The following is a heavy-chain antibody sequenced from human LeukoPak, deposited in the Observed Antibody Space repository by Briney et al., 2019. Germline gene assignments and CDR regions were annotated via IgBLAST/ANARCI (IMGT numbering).Heavy chain of an antibody. CDR1: GYTFTSYA. V-gene: IGHV1-3*01. CDR3: AGVVMGWGPDIVVVQVAMSAFDS. J-gene: IGHJ4*02. CDR2: INAGNGNT. D-gene: IGHD2-2*01. Sequence: ASVKVSCKASGYTFTSYAMHWVRQAPGQRLEWMGWINAGNGNTKYSQKFQGRVTITRDTSASTAYMELSSLRSEDTAVYYCAGVVMGWGPDIVVVQVAMSAFDSWGQGTLVTVS.